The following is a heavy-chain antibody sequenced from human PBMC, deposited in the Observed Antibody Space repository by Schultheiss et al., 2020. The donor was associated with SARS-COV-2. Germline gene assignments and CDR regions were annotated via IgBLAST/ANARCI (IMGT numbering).Heavy chain of an antibody. V-gene: IGHV3-11*04. CDR2: ISSSGSTI. Sequence: GGSLRLSCAASGFTVSNNYMSWIRQAPGKGLEWVSYISSSGSTIYYADSVKGRFTISRDNSKNTLYLQMNSLRAEDTAVYYCARDLSSSARIYYYGMDVWGQGTTVTVSS. CDR3: ARDLSSSARIYYYGMDV. D-gene: IGHD6-6*01. CDR1: GFTVSNNY. J-gene: IGHJ6*02.